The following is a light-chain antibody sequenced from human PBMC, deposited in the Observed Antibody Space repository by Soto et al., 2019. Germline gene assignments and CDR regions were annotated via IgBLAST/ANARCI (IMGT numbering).Light chain of an antibody. V-gene: IGLV1-44*01. Sequence: QSVLTQPPSASGTPGQRVNISCSGSSSNIGSNYVYWYQQLPGTAPKLLIYSNNQRPSGVPDRFSGSKSGTSASLAISGLQSEDEADYYCAAWDDSLNGHVVFGGGTKLTVL. CDR2: SNN. CDR1: SSNIGSNY. J-gene: IGLJ2*01. CDR3: AAWDDSLNGHVV.